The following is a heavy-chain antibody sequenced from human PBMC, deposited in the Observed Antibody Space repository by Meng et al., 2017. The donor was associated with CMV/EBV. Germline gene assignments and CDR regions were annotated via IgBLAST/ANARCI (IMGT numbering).Heavy chain of an antibody. CDR1: GVSISRTGHY. D-gene: IGHD1-26*01. V-gene: IGHV4-31*03. Sequence: CSVSGVSISRTGHYWGWFRQHPGKGLEWIGYIYYSGTTYYSPSLKSRVTISIDTSKNQFSLKLSSVTAADTAVYYCGRLMGATTADFWGQGTLVTVSS. CDR3: GRLMGATTADF. CDR2: IYYSGTT. J-gene: IGHJ4*02.